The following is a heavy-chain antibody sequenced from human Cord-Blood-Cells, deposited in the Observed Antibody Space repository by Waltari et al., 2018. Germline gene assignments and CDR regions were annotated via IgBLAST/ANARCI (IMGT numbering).Heavy chain of an antibody. CDR2: IRSKANSYAT. V-gene: IGHV3-73*02. CDR3: TSTGY. Sequence: EVQLVESGGGLVQPGGSLKLSCAASGFTFSGSAMHWVRQASGKGVGWGGQIRSKANSYATAYAASVKGRFTISRDDSKNTAYLQMNSLKTEDTAVYYCTSTGYWGQGTLVTVSS. J-gene: IGHJ4*02. CDR1: GFTFSGSA.